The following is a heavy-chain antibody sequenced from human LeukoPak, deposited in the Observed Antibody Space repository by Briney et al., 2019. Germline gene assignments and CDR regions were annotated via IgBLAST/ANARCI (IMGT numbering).Heavy chain of an antibody. CDR3: ARALTVAGTDWYFDL. CDR2: ISSSGTYI. Sequence: KPGGSLRLSCAASRFTFSTYSMNWVRQAPGKGLGWVSSISSSGTYIYSTDSVKGRFTISRDNAKNSLYLQMNSLRAEDTAVYYCARALTVAGTDWYFDLWGRGTLVTVSS. J-gene: IGHJ2*01. D-gene: IGHD6-19*01. V-gene: IGHV3-21*01. CDR1: RFTFSTYS.